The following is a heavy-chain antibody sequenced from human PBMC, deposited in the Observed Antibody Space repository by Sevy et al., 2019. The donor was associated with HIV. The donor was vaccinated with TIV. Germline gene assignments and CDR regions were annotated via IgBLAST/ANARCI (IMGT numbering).Heavy chain of an antibody. D-gene: IGHD1-26*01. V-gene: IGHV4-59*08. CDR3: AGENAWGRGYS. CDR2: IYYNGHS. J-gene: IGHJ4*02. CDR1: GGSITSLY. Sequence: SETLSLTCTVSGGSITSLYWNWIRQPPGKGLEWIANIYYNGHSNYEPYLKSRVTLSLDTSKNQFSLRLSSVTAADTAMYYCAGENAWGRGYSWGQGTLVTVSS.